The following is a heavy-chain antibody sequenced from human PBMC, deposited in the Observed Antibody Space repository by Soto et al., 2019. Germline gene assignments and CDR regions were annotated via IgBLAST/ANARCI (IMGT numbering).Heavy chain of an antibody. J-gene: IGHJ5*02. V-gene: IGHV1-8*01. CDR2: MNPNSGNT. D-gene: IGHD3-3*01. CDR3: ARRGYDFWSGYGPNWFDP. CDR1: GYTFTSYD. Sequence: GASVKVSCKASGYTFTSYDINWVRQATGQGLEWMGWMNPNSGNTGYAQKFQGRVTMTRNTSISTAYMELSSLRSEDTAVYYCARRGYDFWSGYGPNWFDPWSQGTLVTVSS.